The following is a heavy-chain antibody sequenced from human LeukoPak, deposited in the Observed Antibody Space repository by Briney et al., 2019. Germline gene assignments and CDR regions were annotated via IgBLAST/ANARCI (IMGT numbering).Heavy chain of an antibody. CDR1: GFTFSDYY. V-gene: IGHV3-11*01. Sequence: GGSLRLSCAASGFTFSDYYMSWIRQAPGKGLEWVSYISSSGSTIYYADSVKGRFTISRDNAKNSLYLQMNSLRAEDTAVYYCARDFCSGGSCYSPSVWSDPWGQGTLVTVSS. J-gene: IGHJ5*02. CDR2: ISSSGSTI. CDR3: ARDFCSGGSCYSPSVWSDP. D-gene: IGHD2-15*01.